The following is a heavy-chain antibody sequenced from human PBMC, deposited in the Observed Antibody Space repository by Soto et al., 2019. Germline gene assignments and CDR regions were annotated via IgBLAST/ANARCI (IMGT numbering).Heavy chain of an antibody. J-gene: IGHJ4*02. Sequence: GESLKISCKGSGYSFTSYWISWVRQMPGKGLEWMGRIDPSDSYTNYHPSLESRATISVDRSKNQFSLRLSSVTAADTGKYYCARLVYDSRLNYLYFDHWGQGTLVTVSS. D-gene: IGHD3-22*01. CDR3: ARLVYDSRLNYLYFDH. CDR2: IDPSDSYT. CDR1: GYSFTSYW. V-gene: IGHV5-10-1*01.